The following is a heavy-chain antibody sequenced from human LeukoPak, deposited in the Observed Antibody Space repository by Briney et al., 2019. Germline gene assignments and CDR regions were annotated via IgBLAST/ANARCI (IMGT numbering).Heavy chain of an antibody. D-gene: IGHD3-10*01. Sequence: PGGSLRLSCTASGFTFSSYAMSWVRQAPGKGLEWVSAISGNGGSSYYADSAKARFTISRDNSKNTLYLQMNSLRAGDTTVYYCGIDVDFGSGFYPYYFDYWGQGTLVTVSS. CDR2: ISGNGGSS. CDR1: GFTFSSYA. V-gene: IGHV3-23*01. CDR3: GIDVDFGSGFYPYYFDY. J-gene: IGHJ4*02.